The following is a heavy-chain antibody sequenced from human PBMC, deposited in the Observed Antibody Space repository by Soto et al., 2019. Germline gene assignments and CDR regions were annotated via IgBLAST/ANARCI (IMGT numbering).Heavy chain of an antibody. J-gene: IGHJ3*02. CDR1: GSSISSGDYY. Sequence: SETLSLTCTLSGSSISSGDYYWSWIREPPGKGRMWIEYIYYSGTTNYNPSLKSRIAISVDTSKNQFSLKLSSVTAADTAVYYCARRYGWAFDIWGQGTMVTVSS. CDR2: IYYSGTT. V-gene: IGHV4-30-4*01. D-gene: IGHD3-16*01. CDR3: ARRYGWAFDI.